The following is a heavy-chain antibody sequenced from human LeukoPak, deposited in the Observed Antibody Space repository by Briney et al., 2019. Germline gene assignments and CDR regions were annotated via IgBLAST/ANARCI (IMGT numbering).Heavy chain of an antibody. V-gene: IGHV3-21*01. Sequence: GGSLRLSCAASGFTFSSYSMNWVRQAPGKGLEWVSSISSSSSYIYYADSVKGRFTISRDNAKNSLYLQMNSLRAEDTAVYYCARETTVVTPPGYWGQGTLVTVSS. CDR2: ISSSSSYI. CDR3: ARETTVVTPPGY. D-gene: IGHD4-23*01. CDR1: GFTFSSYS. J-gene: IGHJ4*02.